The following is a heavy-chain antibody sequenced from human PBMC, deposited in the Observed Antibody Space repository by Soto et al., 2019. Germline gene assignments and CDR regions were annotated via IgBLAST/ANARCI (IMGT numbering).Heavy chain of an antibody. CDR2: IYYSGST. CDR3: ARPFGAVAASYFDY. CDR1: GGSISSSSYY. Sequence: PSETLSLTCTVSGGSISSSSYYWGWIRQPPGKGLEWIGSIYYSGSTYYNPSLKSRVTISVDTSKNQFSLKLSSVTAADTAVYYCARPFGAVAASYFDYWGQGTLVTVSS. D-gene: IGHD6-19*01. J-gene: IGHJ4*02. V-gene: IGHV4-39*01.